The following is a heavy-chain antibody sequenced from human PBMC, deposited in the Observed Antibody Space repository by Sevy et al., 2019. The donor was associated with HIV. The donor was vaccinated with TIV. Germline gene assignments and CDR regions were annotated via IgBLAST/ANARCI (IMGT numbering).Heavy chain of an antibody. V-gene: IGHV3-7*01. J-gene: IGHJ6*02. Sequence: GGSLRLSCAASGFTFSSYWMHWVRQAPGKGLEWVANIKQDGSEKYYVDSVKGRFTISRDNAKNSVYLQMNSLRPEETAVYYCGRAMDVWGQGTTVTVSS. CDR1: GFTFSSYW. CDR2: IKQDGSEK. CDR3: GRAMDV.